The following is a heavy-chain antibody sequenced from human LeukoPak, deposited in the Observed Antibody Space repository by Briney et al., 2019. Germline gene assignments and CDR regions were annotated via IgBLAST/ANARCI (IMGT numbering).Heavy chain of an antibody. CDR2: ISSSSSTI. Sequence: GGSLRLSCAASGFTFSSYSMSWVRQAPGKGLEWVSYISSSSSTIYFADSVKGRFTISRDNAKNSLYLQMNSLRAEDTAVYYCAREGIDDYGDMIFDYWGQGTLVTVSS. D-gene: IGHD4-17*01. J-gene: IGHJ4*02. CDR3: AREGIDDYGDMIFDY. CDR1: GFTFSSYS. V-gene: IGHV3-48*01.